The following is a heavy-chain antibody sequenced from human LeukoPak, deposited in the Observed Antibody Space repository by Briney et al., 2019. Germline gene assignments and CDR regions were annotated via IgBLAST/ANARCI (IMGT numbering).Heavy chain of an antibody. Sequence: GGSLRLSCAASGLTFSTYGMTWVRLAPGKGLEWVSGISSSGDTTYYADSVKGRFTISRDNSKGTLFLQMNSLRVEDTAVYYCAKDRGYWGQGTLVTVSS. V-gene: IGHV3-23*01. CDR2: ISSSGDTT. CDR3: AKDRGY. CDR1: GLTFSTYG. J-gene: IGHJ4*02.